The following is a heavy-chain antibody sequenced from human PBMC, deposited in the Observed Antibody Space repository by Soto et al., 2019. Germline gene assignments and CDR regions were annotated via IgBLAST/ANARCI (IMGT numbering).Heavy chain of an antibody. V-gene: IGHV3-74*01. CDR2: INSDGSST. CDR1: GFTFSSYW. J-gene: IGHJ5*02. Sequence: EVQLVESGGGLVQPGGSLRLSCAASGFTFSSYWMHWVRQAPGKGLVWVSRINSDGSSTNYADPVRGRFTISRDNDKNTLYLQMNSLRVEDTAVYYCAWLNPISSWGQGTLVTVSS. D-gene: IGHD3-22*01. CDR3: AWLNPISS.